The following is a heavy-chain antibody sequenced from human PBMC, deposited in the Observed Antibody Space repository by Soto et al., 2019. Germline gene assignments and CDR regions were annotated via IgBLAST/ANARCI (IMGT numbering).Heavy chain of an antibody. CDR1: GGTFNTYA. CDR3: AKEAGDH. D-gene: IGHD3-10*01. V-gene: IGHV1-69*01. CDR2: IIPIFSIK. J-gene: IGHJ4*02. Sequence: QMQLVQSGAEVKERGTSVKISCKTSGGTFNTYALTWVRQAPGQGLEWIGGIIPIFSIKNVAQRFQGRVTIHADESLTTAYMEMTTLRSDDTAVYYCAKEAGDHWGQGTLVTVSS.